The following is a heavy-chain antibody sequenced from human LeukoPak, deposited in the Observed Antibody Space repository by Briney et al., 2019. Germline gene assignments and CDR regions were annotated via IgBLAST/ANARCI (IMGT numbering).Heavy chain of an antibody. CDR1: GGSISSGGYY. V-gene: IGHV4-31*03. D-gene: IGHD3-10*01. CDR3: ARGLSGPFDY. Sequence: SETLSLTCTVSGGSISSGGYYWSWIRQHPGKGLEWIGYNLSSGSTYYNPSLKSRVTISVDTSKNQFSLKLSSVTAADTAVYYCARGLSGPFDYWGKGTLVTVSS. J-gene: IGHJ4*02. CDR2: NLSSGST.